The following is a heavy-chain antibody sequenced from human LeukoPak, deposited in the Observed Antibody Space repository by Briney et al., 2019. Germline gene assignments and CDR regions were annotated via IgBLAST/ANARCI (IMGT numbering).Heavy chain of an antibody. CDR2: VSSDGSIK. J-gene: IGHJ4*02. V-gene: IGHV3-30*03. CDR1: GFTFSSYG. Sequence: GGSLRLSCAASGFTFSSYGIHWVRQAPGKGLEWVAVVSSDGSIKYYADSGKGRFTISRDTSKNTVYLQMNSLGAEDTAFYYCARGYSSSWLGYFDYWGQGTLVTVSS. D-gene: IGHD6-13*01. CDR3: ARGYSSSWLGYFDY.